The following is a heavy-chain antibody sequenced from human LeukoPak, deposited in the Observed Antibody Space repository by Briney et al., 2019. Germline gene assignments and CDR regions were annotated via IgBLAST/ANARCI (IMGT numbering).Heavy chain of an antibody. CDR3: TRDRNGYYFDY. V-gene: IGHV3-30*04. D-gene: IGHD2-8*01. Sequence: PGRSLRLSCAASGFTFSSYAMHWVRQAPGKGLEWVAVISYDGSNKYYADSVKGRFTISRDNSKNTLYLQMNSLRAEDTAVFYCTRDRNGYYFDYWGQGTLVTVSS. CDR2: ISYDGSNK. J-gene: IGHJ4*02. CDR1: GFTFSSYA.